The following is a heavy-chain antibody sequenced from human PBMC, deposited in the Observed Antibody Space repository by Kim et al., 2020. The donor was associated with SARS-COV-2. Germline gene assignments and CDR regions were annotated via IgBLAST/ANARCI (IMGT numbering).Heavy chain of an antibody. D-gene: IGHD3-22*01. V-gene: IGHV3-11*06. Sequence: RFTISRDNAKNSLYLQMNSLRAEDTAVYYCARDRANFNYYDSSGLDAFDIWGQGTMVTVSS. CDR3: ARDRANFNYYDSSGLDAFDI. J-gene: IGHJ3*02.